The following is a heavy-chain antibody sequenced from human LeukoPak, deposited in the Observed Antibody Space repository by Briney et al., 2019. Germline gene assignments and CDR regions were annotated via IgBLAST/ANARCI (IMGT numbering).Heavy chain of an antibody. J-gene: IGHJ4*02. D-gene: IGHD3-10*01. Sequence: ASVKVSCKASGGTFSSYAISWVRQAPGQGLDWLGIINPNYGDTKYAQRFQGRLIMTRDTSTNTVYMELSSLRPEDTAVYFCARDLYYTSGIYKGLDYWGQGTLVIVSS. V-gene: IGHV1-46*01. CDR2: INPNYGDT. CDR1: GGTFSSYA. CDR3: ARDLYYTSGIYKGLDY.